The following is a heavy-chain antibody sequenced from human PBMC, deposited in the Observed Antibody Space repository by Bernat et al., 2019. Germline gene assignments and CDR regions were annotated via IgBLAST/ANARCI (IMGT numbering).Heavy chain of an antibody. CDR3: AKGGWYYNCYVDL. CDR2: INTDGSNT. D-gene: IGHD1-7*01. Sequence: AQLAESGGDLVQPGGSLRLSCAASGFTFSKFRMYWVRQAPGKGLVWVSRINTDGSNTIYADSVKGRFTISRDNAKNTVNLQMNSLRVEDTGVYYCAKGGWYYNCYVDLWGKGTTVTVSS. V-gene: IGHV3-74*01. CDR1: GFTFSKFR. J-gene: IGHJ6*04.